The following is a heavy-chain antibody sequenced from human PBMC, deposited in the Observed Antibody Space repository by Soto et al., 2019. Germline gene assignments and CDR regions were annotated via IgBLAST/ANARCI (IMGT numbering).Heavy chain of an antibody. CDR3: ARRRSGWFLFDA. V-gene: IGHV2-26*01. D-gene: IGHD6-19*01. Sequence: QVTLKESGPVLVRPTETLTLTCTVSGFSLSNAKMGVSWIRQPPGKALEWLAHIFSNDEKSYNTSLQNRLTISEDTSKSQVVLTMTNTDPADTATYYCARRRSGWFLFDAGGQGTLVTVSS. CDR1: GFSLSNAKMG. CDR2: IFSNDEK. J-gene: IGHJ5*02.